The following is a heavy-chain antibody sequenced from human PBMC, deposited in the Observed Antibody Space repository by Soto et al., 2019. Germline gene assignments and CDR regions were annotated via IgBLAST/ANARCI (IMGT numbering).Heavy chain of an antibody. V-gene: IGHV1-69*06. Sequence: ASVKVSGKASGGTFSSYAISWVRQAPGQGLEWMGGIIPIFGTANYAQKFQGRVTITADKSTSTAYMELSSLRSEDTAVYYCVRDRDFWSGYYFYYDGMDVWGQGPTVTVSS. J-gene: IGHJ6*02. CDR1: GGTFSSYA. CDR2: IIPIFGTA. CDR3: VRDRDFWSGYYFYYDGMDV. D-gene: IGHD3-3*01.